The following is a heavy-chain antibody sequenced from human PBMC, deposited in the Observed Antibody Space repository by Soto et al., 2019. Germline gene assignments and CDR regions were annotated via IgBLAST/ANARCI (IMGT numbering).Heavy chain of an antibody. Sequence: DVQLVESGGGLVRPGGSLRLSCAASGFTFSNYWMTWVRQAPGKGPEGVANINHDGSGDYSVDSVKGRFTVSRDNAKNSLFLQMNSLEPEDTAIYFWAREGEPYYSGCLNCGAHDSWGQGTLVTVSS. V-gene: IGHV3-7*03. D-gene: IGHD6-19*01. CDR3: AREGEPYYSGCLNCGAHDS. CDR2: INHDGSGD. CDR1: GFTFSNYW. J-gene: IGHJ4*02.